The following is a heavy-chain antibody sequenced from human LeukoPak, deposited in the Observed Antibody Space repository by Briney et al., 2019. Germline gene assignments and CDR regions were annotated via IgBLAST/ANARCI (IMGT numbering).Heavy chain of an antibody. D-gene: IGHD1-14*01. CDR2: IYYSGST. Sequence: KPSETLSLTCTVSGGSISSSSYYWGWIRQPPGKGLEWIGSIYYSGSTYYNPSLKSRVTISVDTSKNQFSLKLSSVTAADTTVYYCAREVTGPDYYYYMDVWGKGTTVTVSS. CDR3: AREVTGPDYYYYMDV. V-gene: IGHV4-39*07. CDR1: GGSISSSSYY. J-gene: IGHJ6*03.